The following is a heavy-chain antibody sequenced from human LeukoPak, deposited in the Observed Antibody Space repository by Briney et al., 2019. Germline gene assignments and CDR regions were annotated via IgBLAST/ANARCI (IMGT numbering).Heavy chain of an antibody. J-gene: IGHJ4*02. CDR3: AREGVVIGGNYFDY. D-gene: IGHD3-3*01. V-gene: IGHV4-30-2*01. CDR1: GGSISSGGYY. CDR2: IYHSGST. Sequence: PSETLSLTCTVSGGSISSGGYYWSWIRQPPGKGLEWIGYIYHSGSTYYNPSLKSRVTISVDRSKNQFSLKLSSVTAADTAVYYCAREGVVIGGNYFDYWGQGTLVTVSS.